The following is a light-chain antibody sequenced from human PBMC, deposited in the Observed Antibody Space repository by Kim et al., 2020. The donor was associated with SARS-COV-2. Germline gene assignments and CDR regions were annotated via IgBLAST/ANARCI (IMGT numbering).Light chain of an antibody. CDR2: GGS. CDR3: QQYGSSVMYT. CDR1: QRLYSSY. Sequence: EFVLTQSPDTLSLSPGERATLSCRASQRLYSSYLAWYQQKPGQAPRLLMYGGSNRATGIPDRFSGSGSETEFTLTISRLEPEDFAVYYCQQYGSSVMYTFGQGTKLEI. V-gene: IGKV3-20*01. J-gene: IGKJ2*01.